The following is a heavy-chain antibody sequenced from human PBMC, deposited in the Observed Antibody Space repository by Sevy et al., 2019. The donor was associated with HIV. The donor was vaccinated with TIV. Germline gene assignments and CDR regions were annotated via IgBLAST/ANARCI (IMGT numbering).Heavy chain of an antibody. J-gene: IGHJ4*02. CDR3: ARGANNLYN. CDR1: GFTFSRDW. D-gene: IGHD3-10*01. V-gene: IGHV3-7*01. CDR2: IQADGSET. Sequence: GGSLRLSCAASGFTFSRDWMTWVRLAPGKGLEWVAKIQADGSETYSVDSEKGRFSISRDNAKNALYLQMNSLRAEDTDVYYCARGANNLYNWGQGTLVTVSS.